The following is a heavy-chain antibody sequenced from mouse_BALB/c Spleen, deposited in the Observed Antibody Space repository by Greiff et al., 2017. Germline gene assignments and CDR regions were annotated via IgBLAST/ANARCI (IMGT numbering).Heavy chain of an antibody. V-gene: IGHV3-2*02. Sequence: EVKLVESGPGLVKPSQSLSLTCTVTGYSITSDYAWNWIRQLPGNTLEWMGYISYSGSTSYNPSLKSRISITRDTSKNQFFLQLNSVTTEDTATYYCARNGDGYDVTYYAMDYWGQGTSVTVSS. CDR3: ARNGDGYDVTYYAMDY. D-gene: IGHD2-2*01. J-gene: IGHJ4*01. CDR1: GYSITSDYA. CDR2: ISYSGST.